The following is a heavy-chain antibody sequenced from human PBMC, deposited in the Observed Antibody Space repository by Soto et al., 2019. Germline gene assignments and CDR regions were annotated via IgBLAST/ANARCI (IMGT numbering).Heavy chain of an antibody. Sequence: QVQLVQSGGEVKKPGASVKVSCQASGYTFSDYAISWVRQAPGQGLEGMGWISASTRNTDQAQNFQGRVIMTLDTSTNPAYMELRSLRSDDTAVYYCVRCYCSVGSCYAWWHFDLWGRGTLVTVSS. J-gene: IGHJ2*01. CDR2: ISASTRNT. D-gene: IGHD2-15*01. CDR3: VRCYCSVGSCYAWWHFDL. CDR1: GYTFSDYA. V-gene: IGHV1-18*01.